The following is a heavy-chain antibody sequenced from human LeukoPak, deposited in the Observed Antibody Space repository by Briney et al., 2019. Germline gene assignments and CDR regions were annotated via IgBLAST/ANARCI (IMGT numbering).Heavy chain of an antibody. CDR1: GYTFTGYY. D-gene: IGHD1-1*01. J-gene: IGHJ6*03. Sequence: ASVKVSCKASGYTFTGYYMHWVRQAPGQGLEWMGWINPNSGGTNYAQKFQGRVTVTRDTSISTAYMELSRLRSDDTAVYYCARGKNVNYYYMDVWGKGTTVTVSS. CDR3: ARGKNVNYYYMDV. CDR2: INPNSGGT. V-gene: IGHV1-2*02.